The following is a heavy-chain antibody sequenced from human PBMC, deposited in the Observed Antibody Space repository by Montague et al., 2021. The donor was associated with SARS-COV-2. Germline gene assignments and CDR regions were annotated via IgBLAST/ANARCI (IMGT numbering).Heavy chain of an antibody. J-gene: IGHJ4*02. CDR3: ARSTVGTSHFDY. CDR1: GGSIFSNSFY. V-gene: IGHV4-39*01. D-gene: IGHD1-26*01. Sequence: SETLSLTCTVSGGSIFSNSFYWGWIRQSPGQGLERIGNVLSSGSTFYNPPLRSRVTMSEDMSKNQFSLKLMSVTAADTAVYYCARSTVGTSHFDYWGQGTLVTVSS. CDR2: VLSSGST.